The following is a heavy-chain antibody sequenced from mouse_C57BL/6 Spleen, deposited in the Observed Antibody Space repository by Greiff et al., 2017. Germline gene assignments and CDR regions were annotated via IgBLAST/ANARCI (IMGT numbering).Heavy chain of an antibody. J-gene: IGHJ2*01. D-gene: IGHD2-12*01. CDR2: IYPSDSET. Sequence: VQLQQPGAELVRPGSSVKLSCKASGYTFTSYWMDWVKQRPGQGLEWIGNIYPSDSETHYNQKFKDKATLTVDKSSSTADMQLSSLTSEDSAVYYCARYYTVQYDFDYWGQGTTLTVSS. CDR1: GYTFTSYW. V-gene: IGHV1-61*01. CDR3: ARYYTVQYDFDY.